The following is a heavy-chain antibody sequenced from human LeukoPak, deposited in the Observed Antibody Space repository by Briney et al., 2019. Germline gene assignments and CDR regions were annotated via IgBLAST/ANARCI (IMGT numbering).Heavy chain of an antibody. CDR2: ISSSGSTI. D-gene: IGHD1-26*01. CDR1: GFTFSSYE. Sequence: GGSLRLSCAASGFTFSSYEMNWVRQAPGKGLEWVSYISSSGSTIYYADSVKGRFTISRDNAKNSLYLQMNSLRAEDTAVYYCARVMGPQSGYYYYYMDVWGKGTTVTVSS. J-gene: IGHJ6*03. V-gene: IGHV3-48*03. CDR3: ARVMGPQSGYYYYYMDV.